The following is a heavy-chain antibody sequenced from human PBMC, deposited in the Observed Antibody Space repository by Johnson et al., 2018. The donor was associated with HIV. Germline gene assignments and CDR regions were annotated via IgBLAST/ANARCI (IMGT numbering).Heavy chain of an antibody. D-gene: IGHD6-6*01. J-gene: IGHJ3*02. CDR1: GFSFSSYA. V-gene: IGHV3-23*04. CDR3: AKDQGSSSSDNDDAFDI. CDR2: ISGSGGST. Sequence: VQLVESGGGLVQPGGSLRLSCAASGFSFSSYAMSWVRQTPGKGLEWVSAISGSGGSTYYADSVQGRFTISRDNSKNTLYLPMNSLRAEDTAVYYCAKDQGSSSSDNDDAFDIWGQGTMVTVSS.